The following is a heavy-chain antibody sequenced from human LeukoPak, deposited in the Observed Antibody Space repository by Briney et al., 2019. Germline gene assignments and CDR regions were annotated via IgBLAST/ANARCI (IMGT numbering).Heavy chain of an antibody. D-gene: IGHD3-22*01. Sequence: GGSLRLSCAASGFTVSRNYMSWVRQAPGKGLEWVSIIYSRGSTYYADSVKGRFTISRDNSKNTLYLQMNSLRAEDTAVYYCARERDYDSSGYYVFGYWGQGTLVTVSS. J-gene: IGHJ4*02. CDR2: IYSRGST. V-gene: IGHV3-53*01. CDR1: GFTVSRNY. CDR3: ARERDYDSSGYYVFGY.